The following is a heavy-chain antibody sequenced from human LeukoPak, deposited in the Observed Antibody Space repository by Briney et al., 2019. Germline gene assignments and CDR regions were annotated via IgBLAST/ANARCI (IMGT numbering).Heavy chain of an antibody. Sequence: GGSLGLSCAASGFTFSSYSMNWVRQAPGKGLEWVSAISGSGGSTYYADSVKGRFTISRDNSKNTLYLQMNSLRAEDTAVYYCAKDQWGTVLDAFDIWGQGTMVTVSS. CDR3: AKDQWGTVLDAFDI. J-gene: IGHJ3*02. D-gene: IGHD3-16*01. V-gene: IGHV3-23*01. CDR1: GFTFSSYS. CDR2: ISGSGGST.